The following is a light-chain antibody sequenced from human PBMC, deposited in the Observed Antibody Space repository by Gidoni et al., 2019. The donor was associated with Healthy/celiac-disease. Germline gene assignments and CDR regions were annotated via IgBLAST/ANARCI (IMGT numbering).Light chain of an antibody. V-gene: IGKV3-11*01. CDR3: QPRSNWPLT. CDR2: DAS. J-gene: IGKJ4*01. CDR1: QSVSSY. Sequence: DMVLTQSPATLSLSPGERATLACRANQSVSSYLAWYQQKPGQAPRLLIYDASNRATGIPARFSGSGSGTDFTLTISSLEPEDFAVYYCQPRSNWPLTFGGGTKVEIK.